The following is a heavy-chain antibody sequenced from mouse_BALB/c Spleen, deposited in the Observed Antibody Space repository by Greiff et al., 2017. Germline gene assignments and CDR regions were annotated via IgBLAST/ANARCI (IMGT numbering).Heavy chain of an antibody. V-gene: IGHV1-7*01. D-gene: IGHD2-1*01. CDR1: GYTFTSYW. Sequence: VKLMESGAELAKPGASVKMSCKASGYTFTSYWMHWVKQRPGQGLEWIGYINPSTGYTEYNQKFKDKATLTADKSSSTAYMQLSSLTSEDSAVYYCARDPYGNYPWFAYWGQGTLVTVSA. J-gene: IGHJ3*01. CDR3: ARDPYGNYPWFAY. CDR2: INPSTGYT.